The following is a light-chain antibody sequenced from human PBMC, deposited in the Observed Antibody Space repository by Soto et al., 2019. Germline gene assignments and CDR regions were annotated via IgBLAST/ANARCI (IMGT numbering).Light chain of an antibody. J-gene: IGKJ4*01. CDR1: QSFNSIY. CDR2: GAS. CDR3: QHFNNWPLT. V-gene: IGKV3-20*01. Sequence: EIVLTQSPGTLSLSPGERATLSCRASQSFNSIYLAWYQQKPGQAPRLLIYGASSRATGIPDRFSGSGSGTEFTLTINSLQSEDFAVYSCQHFNNWPLTFGGGTKVDIK.